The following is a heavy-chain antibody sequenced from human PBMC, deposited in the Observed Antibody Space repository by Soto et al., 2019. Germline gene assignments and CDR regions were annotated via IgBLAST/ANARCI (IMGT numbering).Heavy chain of an antibody. CDR1: GFSVSTSGVG. CDR2: IYWDNDK. D-gene: IGHD2-15*01. CDR3: AHKGGRGAGMDV. V-gene: IGHV2-5*02. J-gene: IGHJ6*02. Sequence: QITLKESGPTLVKPTQTLTLTCTFSGFSVSTSGVGVAWIRQSPGKALEWLALIYWDNDKRYSPFLQSRVTITKDTSKNQVVLTMTNMDPVDRATYYCAHKGGRGAGMDVWGQGTTVTVSS.